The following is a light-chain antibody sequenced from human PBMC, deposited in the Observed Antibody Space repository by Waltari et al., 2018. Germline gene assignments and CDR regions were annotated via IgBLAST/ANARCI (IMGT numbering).Light chain of an antibody. CDR3: QTGGHGTWV. CDR2: VNSDGSH. Sequence: QLVLTQSPSASASLGASVKLTCTLSSGHSSNVIAWHQQQPEKGPRYLMKVNSDGSHSKGDEIPDHFSGSSSGAERHLTISSLQSEDEADYYCQTGGHGTWVFGGGTKLTVL. CDR1: SGHSSNV. V-gene: IGLV4-69*01. J-gene: IGLJ3*02.